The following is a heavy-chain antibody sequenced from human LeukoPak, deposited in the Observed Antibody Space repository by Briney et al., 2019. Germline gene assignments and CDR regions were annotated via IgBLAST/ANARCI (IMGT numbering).Heavy chain of an antibody. V-gene: IGHV1-69*05. CDR1: GGTFSSYA. D-gene: IGHD1-26*01. CDR3: AAERDIVGATKPPIWYFDL. Sequence: GASVKVSCKASGGTFSSYAISWVRQAPGQGLEWMGGIIPIFGTANYAQKFQGRVTITRDMSTSTAYMELSSLRSEDTAVYYCAAERDIVGATKPPIWYFDLWGRGTLVTVSS. J-gene: IGHJ2*01. CDR2: IIPIFGTA.